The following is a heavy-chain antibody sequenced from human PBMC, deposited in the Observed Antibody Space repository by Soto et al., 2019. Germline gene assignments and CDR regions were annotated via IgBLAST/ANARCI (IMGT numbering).Heavy chain of an antibody. CDR1: GFTFSNAW. CDR2: IKSKTDGGTT. V-gene: IGHV3-15*07. CDR3: TTSLRVATLHRPYNWFDP. J-gene: IGHJ5*02. Sequence: EVQLVESGGGLVKPGGSLRLSCAASGFTFSNAWMNRVRQAPGKGLEWVGRIKSKTDGGTTDYAAPVKGRFTISRDDSKNTLYLQMNSLKTEDTAVYYCTTSLRVATLHRPYNWFDPWGQGTLVTVSS. D-gene: IGHD5-12*01.